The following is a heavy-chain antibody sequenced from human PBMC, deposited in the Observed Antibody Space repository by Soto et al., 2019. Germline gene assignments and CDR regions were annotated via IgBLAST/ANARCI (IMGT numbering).Heavy chain of an antibody. V-gene: IGHV3-48*01. CDR1: GFTFSSYS. CDR3: AREAFTWGLPQCDYFDY. D-gene: IGHD3-16*01. CDR2: ISSSSSTI. J-gene: IGHJ4*02. Sequence: GGSLRLSCAASGFTFSSYSMNWVRQAPGKGLEWVSYISSSSSTIYYADSVKGRFTISRDNAKNSLYLQMNSLRAEDTAVYYCAREAFTWGLPQCDYFDYWGQGTLVTVSS.